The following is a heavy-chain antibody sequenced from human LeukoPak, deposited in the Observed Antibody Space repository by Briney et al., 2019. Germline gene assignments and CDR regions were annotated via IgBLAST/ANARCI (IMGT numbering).Heavy chain of an antibody. CDR3: ARVHELLWFGELFSPDAFDI. CDR2: INSYGSST. CDR1: GFTFSSYW. V-gene: IGHV3-74*01. Sequence: GGSLRLSCAASGFTFSSYWMHWVRQAPGKGLVWVSRINSYGSSTSYADSVKGRFTISRDNAKNSLYLQMNSLRAEDTAVYYCARVHELLWFGELFSPDAFDIWGQGTMVTVSS. J-gene: IGHJ3*02. D-gene: IGHD3-10*01.